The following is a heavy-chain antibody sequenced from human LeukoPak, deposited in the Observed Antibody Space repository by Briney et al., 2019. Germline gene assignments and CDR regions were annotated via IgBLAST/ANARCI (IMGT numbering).Heavy chain of an antibody. V-gene: IGHV4-34*01. CDR2: INHSGST. Sequence: SETLSLTCAVYGGSFSGYYWSWIRHPPGKGLEWIGEINHSGSTNYNPSLKTRVTISVDTSKNQFSLKLSSVTAADTAVYYCARGSVTMVRGVIIYWGQGTLVTVSP. CDR1: GGSFSGYY. J-gene: IGHJ4*02. CDR3: ARGSVTMVRGVIIY. D-gene: IGHD3-10*01.